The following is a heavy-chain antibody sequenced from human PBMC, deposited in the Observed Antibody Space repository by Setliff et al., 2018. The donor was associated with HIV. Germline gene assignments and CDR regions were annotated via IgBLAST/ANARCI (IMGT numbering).Heavy chain of an antibody. J-gene: IGHJ4*02. CDR3: ARGIAAAGGYFDY. Sequence: SETLSLTCNVSGGSISGYYWSWIRQSPGKGLEWIGYIYYSGSTNYNPSLKSRITISLDTSKNQFSLKLSSVTAADTAVYYCARGIAAAGGYFDYWGPGTLVTVSS. CDR1: GGSISGYY. D-gene: IGHD6-13*01. CDR2: IYYSGST. V-gene: IGHV4-59*12.